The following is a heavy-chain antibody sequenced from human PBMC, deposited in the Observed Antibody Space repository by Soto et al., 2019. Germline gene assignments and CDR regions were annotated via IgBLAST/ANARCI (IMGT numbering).Heavy chain of an antibody. Sequence: SETLSLTCTVSGHSIRSSSYYWGWIRQPPGKGLEWIGSIYYSGSTYYNPSLKSRVTISVDTSKNQFSLKLSSVTAADTAVYYCARHKYHSSSPSAYWGQGTLVTIS. J-gene: IGHJ4*02. CDR2: IYYSGST. D-gene: IGHD3-22*01. CDR3: ARHKYHSSSPSAY. V-gene: IGHV4-39*01. CDR1: GHSIRSSSYY.